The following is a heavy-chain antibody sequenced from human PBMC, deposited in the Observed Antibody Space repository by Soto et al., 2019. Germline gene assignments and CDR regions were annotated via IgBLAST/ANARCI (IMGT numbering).Heavy chain of an antibody. CDR3: ARDWSIAVACTNYYGMDV. D-gene: IGHD6-19*01. CDR2: ISAYNGNT. Sequence: QVQLVQSGAEVKKPGASVKVSCKASGYTFTSYGISWVRQAPGQGLEWMGWISAYNGNTNYAQKLQGRVTMTTDTATSTAYRELRSLRSDDTAVYYCARDWSIAVACTNYYGMDVWGQGTTVTVSS. CDR1: GYTFTSYG. J-gene: IGHJ6*02. V-gene: IGHV1-18*01.